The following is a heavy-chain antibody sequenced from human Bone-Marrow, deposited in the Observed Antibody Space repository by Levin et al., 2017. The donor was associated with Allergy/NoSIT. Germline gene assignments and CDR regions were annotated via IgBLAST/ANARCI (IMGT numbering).Heavy chain of an antibody. D-gene: IGHD3-16*01. V-gene: IGHV7-4-1*02. CDR2: INTNTGNT. CDR3: ARRKRFEGNGLDV. CDR1: GFNFYIYG. Sequence: SVKVSCKTSGFNFYIYGIHWVRQAPGQGLEWMGWINTNTGNTTYAQGFTGRFVFSLDTSVRTAYLQVSSLKAEDTAVYYCARRKRFEGNGLDVWGQGTTVTVSS. J-gene: IGHJ6*02.